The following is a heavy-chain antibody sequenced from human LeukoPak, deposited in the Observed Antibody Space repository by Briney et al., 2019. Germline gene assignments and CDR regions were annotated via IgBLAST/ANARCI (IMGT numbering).Heavy chain of an antibody. V-gene: IGHV1-2*02. CDR3: ARAAGERRSSGYSFYDY. CDR1: GYTFTGYY. J-gene: IGHJ4*02. D-gene: IGHD3-22*01. Sequence: ASVKVSCKASGYTFTGYYMHWVRQAPGQGLEWMGWINPNSGGTNYAQKLQGRVTMTRDTSISTAYMELSRLRSDDTAVYYCARAAGERRSSGYSFYDYWGQGTLVTVSS. CDR2: INPNSGGT.